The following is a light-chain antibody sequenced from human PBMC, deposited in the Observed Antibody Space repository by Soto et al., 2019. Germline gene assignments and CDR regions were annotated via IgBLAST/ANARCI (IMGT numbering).Light chain of an antibody. CDR1: SDYSHYK. V-gene: IGLV9-49*01. Sequence: QLVLTQPPSASASLGASVTLTCTLSSDYSHYKVDWYQQRPGKGPRFVMRVGTGGIVGSKGDGIPDRFSVLGSGLHRYLTIKNIQEEDESDYHCGADHGSGSNFVVVFGGGTKLTVL. CDR3: GADHGSGSNFVVV. CDR2: VGTGGIVG. J-gene: IGLJ2*01.